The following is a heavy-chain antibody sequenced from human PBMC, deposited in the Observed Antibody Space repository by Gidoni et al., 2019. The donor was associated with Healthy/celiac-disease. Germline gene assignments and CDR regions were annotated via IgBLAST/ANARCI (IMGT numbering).Heavy chain of an antibody. D-gene: IGHD3-10*01. J-gene: IGHJ6*02. CDR2: ISYDGSNK. Sequence: GFTFSSYAMHWVRHAPGKGLEWVAVISYDGSNKYYADSVKGRFTISRDNSKNTLYLQMNSLRAEDTAVYYCARVTTMVRGVIISFQDYYYYGMDVWGQGTTVTVSS. CDR1: GFTFSSYA. V-gene: IGHV3-30*04. CDR3: ARVTTMVRGVIISFQDYYYYGMDV.